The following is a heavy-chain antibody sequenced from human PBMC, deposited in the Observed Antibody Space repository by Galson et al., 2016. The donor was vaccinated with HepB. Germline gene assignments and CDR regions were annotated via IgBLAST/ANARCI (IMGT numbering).Heavy chain of an antibody. J-gene: IGHJ4*02. CDR2: ISGSGAGT. CDR1: GFTFSTYA. D-gene: IGHD2/OR15-2a*01. V-gene: IGHV3-23*01. CDR3: AKVYGLWDY. Sequence: SLRLSCAASGFTFSTYAMSWVRQAPGKGLEWVSAISGSGAGTYYAGSVKGRFTISRDNSKNTLYLQMNSLRAEDTAVYYWAKVYGLWDYWGQGTLVTVSS.